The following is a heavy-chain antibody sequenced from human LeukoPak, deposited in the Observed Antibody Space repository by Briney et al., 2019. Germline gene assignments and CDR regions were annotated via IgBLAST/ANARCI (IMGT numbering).Heavy chain of an antibody. CDR2: IYYSGST. V-gene: IGHV4-59*01. CDR1: GGSISSYY. CDR3: ARTTYYYDSSGYYYEPVGAFDI. Sequence: PSETLSLTCTVSGGSISSYYWSWIRQPPGKGLGWIGYIYYSGSTNYNPSLKSRVTISVDTSKNQFSLKLSSVTAADTAVYYCARTTYYYDSSGYYYEPVGAFDIWGQGTMVTVSS. D-gene: IGHD3-22*01. J-gene: IGHJ3*02.